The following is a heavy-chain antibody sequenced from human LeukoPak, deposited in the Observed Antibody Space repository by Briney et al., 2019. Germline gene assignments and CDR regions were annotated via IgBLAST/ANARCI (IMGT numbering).Heavy chain of an antibody. CDR2: IYPGDSDT. D-gene: IGHD3-16*01. CDR1: GYIFTNFW. J-gene: IGHJ4*02. CDR3: ARQFGGGLQSMGYR. V-gene: IGHV5-51*01. Sequence: GESLKISCKGSGYIFTNFWIGWVRQMPGSGLEWMGLIYPGDSDTRYSPSFQGQVTISADKSISTAYLQWSSLKASDTAMYYCARQFGGGLQSMGYRWGQGTLVTVSS.